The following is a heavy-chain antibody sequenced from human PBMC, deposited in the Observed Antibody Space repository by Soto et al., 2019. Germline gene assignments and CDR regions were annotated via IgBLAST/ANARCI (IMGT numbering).Heavy chain of an antibody. CDR2: ISAYNGNS. J-gene: IGHJ4*02. D-gene: IGHD1-26*01. Sequence: QVQLVQSGAEGKKPGASVKVSCQTSGYTFTGYGISWVRQAPGQGLEWVGWISAYNGNSNYAQKIQGRVTMTADTSTSKAYMELRSLTSDDTAIYYGARYTTGAYYVADSWGQGTLVTVSS. V-gene: IGHV1-18*01. CDR3: ARYTTGAYYVADS. CDR1: GYTFTGYG.